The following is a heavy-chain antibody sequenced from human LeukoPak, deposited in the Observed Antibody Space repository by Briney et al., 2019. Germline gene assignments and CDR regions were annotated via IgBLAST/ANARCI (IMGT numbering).Heavy chain of an antibody. CDR2: ISSSSSTI. CDR3: AKAPSDYGDYYLLGFGMDV. CDR1: GFTFSSYS. Sequence: GGSLRLSCAASGFTFSSYSMNWVRQAPGKGLEWVSYISSSSSTIYYADSVRGRFTISRDNAKNTLYLQMNSLRAEDTAVYYCAKAPSDYGDYYLLGFGMDVWGQGTTVTVSS. J-gene: IGHJ6*02. V-gene: IGHV3-48*01. D-gene: IGHD4-17*01.